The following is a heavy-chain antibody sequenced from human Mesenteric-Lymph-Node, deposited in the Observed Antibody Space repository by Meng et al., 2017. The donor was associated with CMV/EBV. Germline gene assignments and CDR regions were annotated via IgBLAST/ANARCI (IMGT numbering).Heavy chain of an antibody. J-gene: IGHJ4*02. Sequence: RQAPGEGLEWMGWINPNSGGTNYAQKFQGRVTMTRDTSISTAYMELSRLRSDDTAVYYCARGGPRGYSGYLVLDKYVLGHSGSLDFDYWGQGTLVTVSS. D-gene: IGHD5-12*01. V-gene: IGHV1-2*02. CDR3: ARGGPRGYSGYLVLDKYVLGHSGSLDFDY. CDR2: INPNSGGT.